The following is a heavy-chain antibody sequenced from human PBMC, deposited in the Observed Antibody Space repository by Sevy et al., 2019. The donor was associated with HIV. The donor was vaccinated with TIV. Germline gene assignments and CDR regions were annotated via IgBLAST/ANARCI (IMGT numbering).Heavy chain of an antibody. Sequence: GGSLRLSCGASGFTFSSYDMHWVRQAADKGLEWVSDLGSGGDAYYPGSVKGRFTISRENAKNSLYLQMNSLRAGDTAVYYCARSGGYSDYGMDVWGQGTTVTVSS. CDR1: GFTFSSYD. J-gene: IGHJ6*02. V-gene: IGHV3-13*01. D-gene: IGHD5-12*01. CDR2: LGSGGDA. CDR3: ARSGGYSDYGMDV.